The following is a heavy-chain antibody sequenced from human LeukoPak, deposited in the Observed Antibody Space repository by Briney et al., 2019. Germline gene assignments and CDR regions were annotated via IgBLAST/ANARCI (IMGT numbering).Heavy chain of an antibody. Sequence: ASVKVSCKASGYTFTGYFIHWGRPAPGQGLEGMGWINSRSGGTNSAQKFQGRVTMTRDTSITTAYMELNSLRSHDTAVYYCARDRSYLSDSGALYGMDVWGPGTTVIVSS. D-gene: IGHD3-10*01. CDR2: INSRSGGT. CDR1: GYTFTGYF. V-gene: IGHV1-2*02. J-gene: IGHJ6*02. CDR3: ARDRSYLSDSGALYGMDV.